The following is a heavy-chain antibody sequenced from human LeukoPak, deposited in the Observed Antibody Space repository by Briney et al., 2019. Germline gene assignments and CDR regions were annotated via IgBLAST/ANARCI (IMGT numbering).Heavy chain of an antibody. Sequence: PSETLSLTCAVYGGSFSGYYWSWIRQPPGKGLEWIGEISHSGSTNYNPSLKSRVTISVDTSENQFSLKLSSVTAADTAVYYCARGVKYYDYVWGSYRYWFDPWGQGTLVTVSS. V-gene: IGHV4-34*01. D-gene: IGHD3-16*02. CDR3: ARGVKYYDYVWGSYRYWFDP. J-gene: IGHJ5*02. CDR1: GGSFSGYY. CDR2: ISHSGST.